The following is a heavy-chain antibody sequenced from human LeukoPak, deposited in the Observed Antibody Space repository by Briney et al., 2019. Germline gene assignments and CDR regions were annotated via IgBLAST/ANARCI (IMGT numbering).Heavy chain of an antibody. CDR2: IKQDGSEK. Sequence: PGGSLGLSCAASGFTFSSYWMSWVRQAPGKGLEWVANIKQDGSEKYYVDSVKGRFTISRDNAKNSLYLQMNSLRAEDTAVYYCARVSIAAAGTFCYFDYWGQGTLVTVSS. CDR1: GFTFSSYW. D-gene: IGHD6-13*01. V-gene: IGHV3-7*04. CDR3: ARVSIAAAGTFCYFDY. J-gene: IGHJ4*02.